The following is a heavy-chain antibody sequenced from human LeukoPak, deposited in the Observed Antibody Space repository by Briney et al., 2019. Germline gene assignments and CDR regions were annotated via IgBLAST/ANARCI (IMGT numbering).Heavy chain of an antibody. V-gene: IGHV1-46*01. CDR1: GYTFTSYY. J-gene: IGHJ4*02. CDR2: INPSGGST. Sequence: ASVKVSCKASGYTFTSYYMHWVRQAPGQGLEWMGIINPSGGSTSYAQKFQGRVTMTRDTSTSTVYMELSSPRSEDTAVYYCAREYYDSSGSGPFDYWGQGTLVTVSS. CDR3: AREYYDSSGSGPFDY. D-gene: IGHD3-22*01.